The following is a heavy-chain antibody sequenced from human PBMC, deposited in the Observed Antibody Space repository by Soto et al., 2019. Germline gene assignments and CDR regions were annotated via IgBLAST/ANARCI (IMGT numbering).Heavy chain of an antibody. J-gene: IGHJ4*02. CDR3: AKDVVAGSPYYFQY. Sequence: PGGSLRLSCAASGFTFTNYAMSWVRQAPGKGLEWVSGISGSGGSTYYADSVKGRFTISRDNSKNTLSLQINSLRAEDTAIYYCAKDVVAGSPYYFQYWGQGTLVTLSS. CDR2: ISGSGGST. CDR1: GFTFTNYA. D-gene: IGHD3-10*01. V-gene: IGHV3-23*01.